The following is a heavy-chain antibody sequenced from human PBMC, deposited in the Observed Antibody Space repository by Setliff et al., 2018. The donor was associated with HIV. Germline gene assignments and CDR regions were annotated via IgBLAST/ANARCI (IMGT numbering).Heavy chain of an antibody. Sequence: SETLSLTCTVSGGSVTNTKSYWGWIRQPPGKGLEWIASISHSGNTYYNPSLNSRVTISLDTSKNQFSLKLSSVTAADTAVYYCARVGWDYYDSSGYLREEGFDPWGQGTLVTVSS. D-gene: IGHD3-22*01. CDR2: ISHSGNT. J-gene: IGHJ5*02. CDR1: GGSVTNTKSY. CDR3: ARVGWDYYDSSGYLREEGFDP. V-gene: IGHV4-39*01.